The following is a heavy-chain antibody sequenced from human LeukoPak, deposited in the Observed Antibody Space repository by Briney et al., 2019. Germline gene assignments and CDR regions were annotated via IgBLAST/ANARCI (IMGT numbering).Heavy chain of an antibody. CDR3: GGAVDPKLDYYYYYMDV. D-gene: IGHD6-19*01. CDR2: INSDGSST. Sequence: GGSLRLSCAASGFTFSSYWMHWVRQAPGKGLVWVSRINSDGSSTSYADSVKGRFTISRDNSKNTLYLQMNSLRAEDTAVYYCGGAVDPKLDYYYYYMDVWGKGTTVTVSS. J-gene: IGHJ6*03. V-gene: IGHV3-74*01. CDR1: GFTFSSYW.